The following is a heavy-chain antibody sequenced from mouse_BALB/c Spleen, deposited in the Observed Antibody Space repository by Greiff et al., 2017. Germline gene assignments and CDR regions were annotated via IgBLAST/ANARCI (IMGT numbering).Heavy chain of an antibody. V-gene: IGHV5-6-5*01. CDR2: ISSGGST. D-gene: IGHD2-3*01. J-gene: IGHJ3*01. Sequence: EVKLVESGGGLVKPGGSLKLSCAASGFTFSSYAMSWVRQTPEKRLEWVASISSGGSTYYPDSVKGRFTISRDNARNILYLQMSSLRSEDTAMYYCARHDGYPWLAYWGQGTLVTVSA. CDR1: GFTFSSYA. CDR3: ARHDGYPWLAY.